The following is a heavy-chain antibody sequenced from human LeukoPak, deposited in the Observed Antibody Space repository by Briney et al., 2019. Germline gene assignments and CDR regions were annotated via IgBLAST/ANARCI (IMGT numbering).Heavy chain of an antibody. CDR1: GFTFTNHW. J-gene: IGHJ4*02. Sequence: PGGSLRLSCEASGFTFTNHWMKWVRQAPGKGLEWVANIKQDGSERHYVDSVKGRFTISRDNARNSLYLQMNSLRAEDTAVYYCARVRSGWYGGYWGQGTLVTVP. CDR3: ARVRSGWYGGY. D-gene: IGHD6-19*01. V-gene: IGHV3-7*04. CDR2: IKQDGSER.